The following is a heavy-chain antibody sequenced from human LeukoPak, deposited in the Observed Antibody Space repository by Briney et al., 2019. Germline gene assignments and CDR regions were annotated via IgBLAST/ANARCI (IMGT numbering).Heavy chain of an antibody. V-gene: IGHV3-48*04. J-gene: IGHJ4*02. Sequence: GGSLRLSCAASGFTFSSYSMNWVRQAPGKGLEWVSYISSSSSTIYYADSVKGRFTISRDNAKNSLYLQMNSPRTEDTAVYYCARAYSYGYDYWGQGTLVTVSS. CDR2: ISSSSSTI. CDR1: GFTFSSYS. D-gene: IGHD5-18*01. CDR3: ARAYSYGYDY.